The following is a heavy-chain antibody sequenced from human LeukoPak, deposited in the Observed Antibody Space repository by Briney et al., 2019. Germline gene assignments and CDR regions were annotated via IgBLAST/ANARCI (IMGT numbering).Heavy chain of an antibody. D-gene: IGHD6-19*01. J-gene: IGHJ4*02. CDR1: GGSISSYY. V-gene: IGHV4-59*01. CDR2: IYYSGST. Sequence: KASETLSLTCTVPGGSISSYYWSWIRQPPGKGLEWIGYIYYSGSTAYSPSLKSRVTISVDTSKNLFSLNLNSVSAADTAIYFCGRGGWSVDYWGRGTLVTVSS. CDR3: GRGGWSVDY.